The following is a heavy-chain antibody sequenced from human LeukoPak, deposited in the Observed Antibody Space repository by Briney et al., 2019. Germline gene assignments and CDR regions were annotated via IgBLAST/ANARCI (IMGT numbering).Heavy chain of an antibody. CDR3: AKDRGDYGYFDL. CDR2: ISYDGSNK. CDR1: GFTFSSYA. J-gene: IGHJ2*01. D-gene: IGHD4-17*01. V-gene: IGHV3-30*04. Sequence: GRSLRLSCAASGFTFSSYAMHWVRQAPGKGLEWVAVISYDGSNKYYADSVKGRFTISRDNSKNTLYLQMNSLRAEDTAVYYCAKDRGDYGYFDLWGRGTLVTVSS.